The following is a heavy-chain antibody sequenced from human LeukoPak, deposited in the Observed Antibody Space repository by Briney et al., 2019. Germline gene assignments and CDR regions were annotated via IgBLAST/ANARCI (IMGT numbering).Heavy chain of an antibody. CDR3: ARDSDSSSCYSISFEY. J-gene: IGHJ4*02. Sequence: SETLSLTCTVSGGSISSYYWSWIRQPAGKGLEWIGRIYTSGSTNYNPSLKSRVTMSVDTSKNQFSLKLSSVTAADTAVYYCARDSDSSSCYSISFEYWGEGTLVTVSS. CDR2: IYTSGST. CDR1: GGSISSYY. D-gene: IGHD3-22*01. V-gene: IGHV4-4*07.